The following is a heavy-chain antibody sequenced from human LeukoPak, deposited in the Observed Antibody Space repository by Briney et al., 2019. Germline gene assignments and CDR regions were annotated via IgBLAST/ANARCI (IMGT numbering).Heavy chain of an antibody. Sequence: SVTLSLTCTVSGGSISSYYWSWIRQPPGKGLEWIGYIYYSGSTNYNPSLKSRVTISVDTSKNQFSLKLSSVTAADTAVYYCARDAPNGSGSSWGQGTLVTVSS. D-gene: IGHD3-10*01. V-gene: IGHV4-59*01. CDR1: GGSISSYY. CDR2: IYYSGST. CDR3: ARDAPNGSGSS. J-gene: IGHJ5*02.